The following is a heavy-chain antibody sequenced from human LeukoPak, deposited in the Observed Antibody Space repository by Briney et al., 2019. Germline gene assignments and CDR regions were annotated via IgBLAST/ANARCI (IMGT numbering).Heavy chain of an antibody. CDR3: ARSRYDHYYMDV. V-gene: IGHV3-21*01. J-gene: IGHJ6*03. CDR2: ISSSSSYI. CDR1: GFTFSSYS. Sequence: GGSLRLSFAASGFTFSSYSMNWVRLAPGKGLEWVSSISSSSSYIYYADSVKGRFTISRDNAKNSLYLQMNSLRAEDTAVYYCARSRYDHYYMDVWGKGTTVTVSS.